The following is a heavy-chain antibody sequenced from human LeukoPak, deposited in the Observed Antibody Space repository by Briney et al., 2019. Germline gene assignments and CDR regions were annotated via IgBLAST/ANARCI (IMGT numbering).Heavy chain of an antibody. CDR1: GFTFSSYW. V-gene: IGHV3-21*01. Sequence: GGSLRLSCAASGFTFSSYWMSWVRQAPGKGLEWVSSISSSGSYIYYADSVKGRFTISRDNAKNSLYLQMNSLRAEDTAVYYCARDGYSSSSGAYYYYYMDVWGKGTTVTVSS. J-gene: IGHJ6*03. CDR2: ISSSGSYI. CDR3: ARDGYSSSSGAYYYYYMDV. D-gene: IGHD6-13*01.